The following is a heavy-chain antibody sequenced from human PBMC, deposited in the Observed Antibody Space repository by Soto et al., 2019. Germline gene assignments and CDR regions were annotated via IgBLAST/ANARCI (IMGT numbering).Heavy chain of an antibody. J-gene: IGHJ4*02. D-gene: IGHD3-9*01. CDR1: GDSVSRGDYY. CDR2: IFYTGRT. CDR3: ARSRDVVYFDILTEGSYYFDY. Sequence: PSETLSLTCTVSGDSVSRGDYYWSWIRQPPGEGLEWIGYIFYTGRTNYNPSLKSRVTISVDTSKNQFSLKLSSVTAADTAMYYCARSRDVVYFDILTEGSYYFDYWGQGTLVTVSS. V-gene: IGHV4-61*08.